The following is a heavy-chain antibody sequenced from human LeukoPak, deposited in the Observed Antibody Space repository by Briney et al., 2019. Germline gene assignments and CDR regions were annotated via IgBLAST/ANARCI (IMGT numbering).Heavy chain of an antibody. D-gene: IGHD4-17*01. CDR2: INPNSGGT. V-gene: IGHV1-2*02. CDR3: ARGPSTTSVTTNFDY. J-gene: IGHJ4*02. CDR1: GYTFTGYY. Sequence: ASVKVSCKASGYTFTGYYMHWVRQAPGQGLEWMGWINPNSGGTNYAQRFQGRVTMTRGTSITTVYMELNSLTSDDTAVYYCARGPSTTSVTTNFDYWGQGTLVTVSS.